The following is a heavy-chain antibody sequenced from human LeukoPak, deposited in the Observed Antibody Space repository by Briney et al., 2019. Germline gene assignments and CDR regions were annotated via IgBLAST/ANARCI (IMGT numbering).Heavy chain of an antibody. CDR1: GDTVSSNSAA. CDR3: ARGFALDF. Sequence: SQTLSLTWDISGDTVSSNSAAWNWIRQSQSRGLEWLGRTYYRSKWYYDYAVSVKSRITISPDTSKNQFSLQLNSVTADDTAVYYCARGFALDFWGQGTMVTVSS. J-gene: IGHJ3*01. CDR2: TYYRSKWYY. V-gene: IGHV6-1*01.